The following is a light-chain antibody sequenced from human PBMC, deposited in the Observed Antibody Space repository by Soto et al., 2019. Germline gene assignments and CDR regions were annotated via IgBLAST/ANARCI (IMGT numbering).Light chain of an antibody. CDR2: NND. V-gene: IGLV1-44*01. CDR1: NSNIGSNT. J-gene: IGLJ3*02. CDR3: AAWDGSLNGWV. Sequence: QSVLTQAPSASGTPGQMVTISCSGSNSNIGSNTVSWYQQVPGTAPKVLIYNNDQRPSGVPDRLSGSKSGTSASLAIGGLQSEDEADYYCAAWDGSLNGWVFGGGTKLTVL.